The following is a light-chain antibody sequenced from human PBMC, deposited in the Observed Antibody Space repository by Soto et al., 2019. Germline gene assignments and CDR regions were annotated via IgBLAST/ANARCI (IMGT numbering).Light chain of an antibody. J-gene: IGLJ2*01. CDR2: EVS. CDR3: CSYAGSSTSLVV. V-gene: IGLV2-23*02. Sequence: QSALTQPASVSGSPGQSITISCTGTSSDVGSYNLVSWYQQHPGKAPKLMIYEVSKRPSGVSNRFSGSKSGNTASLTISGLQAEDEAVYYCCSYAGSSTSLVVFGGGTKLTVL. CDR1: SSDVGSYNL.